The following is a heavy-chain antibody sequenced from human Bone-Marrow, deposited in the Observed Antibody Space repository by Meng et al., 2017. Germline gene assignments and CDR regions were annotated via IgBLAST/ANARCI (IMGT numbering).Heavy chain of an antibody. CDR1: GFTFSSYG. CDR2: IWYDGSNK. CDR3: SRSDGSEKILDY. J-gene: IGHJ4*02. D-gene: IGHD3-10*01. V-gene: IGHV3-33*01. Sequence: GGSLRLSCAASGFTFSSYGMHWVRQAPGKGLEWVAVIWYDGSNKYYADSVKGRFTISRDNSKNTLYLQMISLRAEDTAVYYCSRSDGSEKILDYWGQGTLVTVSS.